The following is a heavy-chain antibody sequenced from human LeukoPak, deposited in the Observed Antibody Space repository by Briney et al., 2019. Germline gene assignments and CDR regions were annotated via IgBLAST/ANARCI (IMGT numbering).Heavy chain of an antibody. CDR1: GFTFDDYA. V-gene: IGHV3-9*01. CDR3: ASLMYYYDSSTFPDY. CDR2: ISWNSGSI. D-gene: IGHD3-22*01. J-gene: IGHJ4*02. Sequence: GGSLRLSCAASGFTFDDYAMHWVRQAPGKGLEWVSGISWNSGSIGYADSVKGRFTISRDNAKNSLYLQMNSLRAEDTAVYYCASLMYYYDSSTFPDYWGQGTLVTVSS.